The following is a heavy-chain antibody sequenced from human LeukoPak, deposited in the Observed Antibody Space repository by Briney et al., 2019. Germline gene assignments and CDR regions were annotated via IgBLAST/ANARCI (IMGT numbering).Heavy chain of an antibody. V-gene: IGHV3-23*01. CDR2: SSGSGGST. CDR3: AKDPGVLLWFGELSYFDY. J-gene: IGHJ4*02. Sequence: GGSLRLSCAASGFTFSSYAMSGVREAPGKGLEWGSASSGSGGSTYYADSVKGRFTISRDNSKNTLYLQMNSLRAEDTAVYYCAKDPGVLLWFGELSYFDYWGQGTLVTVSS. D-gene: IGHD3-10*01. CDR1: GFTFSSYA.